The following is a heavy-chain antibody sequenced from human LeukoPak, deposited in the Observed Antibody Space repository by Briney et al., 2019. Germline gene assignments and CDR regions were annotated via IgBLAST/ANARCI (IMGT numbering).Heavy chain of an antibody. V-gene: IGHV4-39*01. D-gene: IGHD5-18*01. CDR2: VYYSGST. J-gene: IGHJ4*02. Sequence: SETLSLTCTVSGGSISSSSYYWGWIRQPPGKGLEWIGSVYYSGSTYYNPSLKSRVTISVDTSKNQFSLKLSSVTAADTAVYYCARQYGFSYVDYWGQGTLVTVSS. CDR1: GGSISSSSYY. CDR3: ARQYGFSYVDY.